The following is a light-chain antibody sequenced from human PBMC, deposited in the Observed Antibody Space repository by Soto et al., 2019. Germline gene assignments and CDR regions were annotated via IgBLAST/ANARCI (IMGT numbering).Light chain of an antibody. V-gene: IGKV3-11*01. CDR2: DAS. J-gene: IGKJ5*01. Sequence: EIVMTQSPATLSVSPGERVTLSCRASQSISSNLAWYQQKPGQAPRLLIYDASNRATGIPARFSGSGSGTDFTLTISSLEPEDFAVYYCQQRSNWPTFGQGTRLEIK. CDR1: QSISSN. CDR3: QQRSNWPT.